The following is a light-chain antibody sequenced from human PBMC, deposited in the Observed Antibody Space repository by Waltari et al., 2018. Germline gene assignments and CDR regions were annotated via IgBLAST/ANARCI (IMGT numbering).Light chain of an antibody. J-gene: IGKJ1*01. CDR1: QSIGNW. V-gene: IGKV1-5*03. CDR2: KAS. Sequence: DIQMTQSPSTLSAFVGDRVTITCRASQSIGNWLAWYQQKPGKAPNLLISKASALESGVPSRFSGSGSGTEFTLTISSLQPDDFATYYCHQYSSFPWALGQGTKVEIK. CDR3: HQYSSFPWA.